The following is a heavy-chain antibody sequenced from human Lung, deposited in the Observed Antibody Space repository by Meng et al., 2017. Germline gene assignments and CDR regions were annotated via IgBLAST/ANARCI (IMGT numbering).Heavy chain of an antibody. CDR3: ARGTPGRSYSDY. J-gene: IGHJ4*02. V-gene: IGHV1-18*01. CDR1: DYTFTGYG. D-gene: IGHD3-10*01. CDR2: LGAHDGDT. Sequence: QVQPVQSGPVVKKPGALAKVSCKAADYTFTGYGVSWVRQAPGQGLEWMAWLGAHDGDTSHAPKFQGRVTVSADRPTATAYMELRSLRSDDTAVYYCARGTPGRSYSDYWGQGTLVTVSS.